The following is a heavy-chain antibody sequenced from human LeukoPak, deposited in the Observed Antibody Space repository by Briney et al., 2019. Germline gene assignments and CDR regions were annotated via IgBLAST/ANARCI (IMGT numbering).Heavy chain of an antibody. V-gene: IGHV3-33*06. J-gene: IGHJ4*02. D-gene: IGHD3-22*01. CDR2: IWYDGSNK. Sequence: PGGSLRLSCAASGFTFSSYGMHWVRQAPGKGLEWVAVIWYDGSNKYYADSVKGRFTISRDNSKNTLYLQMNSLRAEDTAVSYCAKDSYYDSSGYYGWGQGTLVTVSS. CDR3: AKDSYYDSSGYYG. CDR1: GFTFSSYG.